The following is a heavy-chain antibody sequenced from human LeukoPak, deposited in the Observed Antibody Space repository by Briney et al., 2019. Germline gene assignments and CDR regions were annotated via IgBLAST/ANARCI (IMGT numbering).Heavy chain of an antibody. D-gene: IGHD4-17*01. CDR2: ISGTGGTT. V-gene: IGHV3-23*01. Sequence: PGGSLRLSCAASGFTFSNYSMSWVRQAPGKGLEWVSTISGTGGTTYYADSVNGRFTISRDNSKNTLFLQFNSLRADDTAVYYCAKGRGTTVTAAANYWGQGTLVTVSS. J-gene: IGHJ4*02. CDR1: GFTFSNYS. CDR3: AKGRGTTVTAAANY.